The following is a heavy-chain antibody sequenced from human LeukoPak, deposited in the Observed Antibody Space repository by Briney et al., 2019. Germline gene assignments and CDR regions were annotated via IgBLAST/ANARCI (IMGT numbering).Heavy chain of an antibody. D-gene: IGHD1-1*01. CDR3: ARWNGDFDY. CDR2: IYYSGST. J-gene: IGHJ4*02. Sequence: ASETLSLTCTVSGGSISSGSYYWGWIRQPPGKGLEWIGSIYYSGSTYYNPSLKSRVTISVDTSKNQFSLKLSSVTAADTAVYYCARWNGDFDYWGQGTLVTVSS. V-gene: IGHV4-39*01. CDR1: GGSISSGSYY.